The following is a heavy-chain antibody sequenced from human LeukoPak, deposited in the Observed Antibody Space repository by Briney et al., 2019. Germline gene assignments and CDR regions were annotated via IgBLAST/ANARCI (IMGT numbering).Heavy chain of an antibody. V-gene: IGHV3-23*01. Sequence: PGGSLRLSCAASGFTLSTYDMSWVRQAPGKGLEWVSTISGNGGYTYYADSVKGRFTISRANSKNTLYLQMNSLRAEDTAVYYCAKLGSGWHGGGMDVWGQGTTVIVSS. J-gene: IGHJ6*02. CDR2: ISGNGGYT. CDR1: GFTLSTYD. CDR3: AKLGSGWHGGGMDV. D-gene: IGHD6-19*01.